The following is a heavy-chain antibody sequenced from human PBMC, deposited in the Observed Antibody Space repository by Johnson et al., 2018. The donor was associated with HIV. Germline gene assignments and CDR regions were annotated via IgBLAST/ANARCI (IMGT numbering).Heavy chain of an antibody. CDR3: ARDYDYVWGSPDAFDI. V-gene: IGHV3-13*01. CDR2: IGTISDT. D-gene: IGHD3-16*01. J-gene: IGHJ3*02. Sequence: VQLVESGGGLLQPGGSLRLSCAASGFILSGNYMNWVRQAPGRGLEWVSAIGTISDTFYPDSVKGRFTISRDNAKNSLYLQMNSLGAEDTAVYYCARDYDYVWGSPDAFDIWGQGTMVTVSS. CDR1: GFILSGNY.